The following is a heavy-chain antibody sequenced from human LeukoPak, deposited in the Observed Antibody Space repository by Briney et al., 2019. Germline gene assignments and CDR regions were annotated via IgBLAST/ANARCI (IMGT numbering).Heavy chain of an antibody. V-gene: IGHV4-4*07. Sequence: SETLSLTCTVSGGSINIYYWSWIRQPAGKGLEWIGRIYTSGSTNYNPSLKTRVTMSVDTSKNQFSLDLSSVTATDTAIYNCARQGGSGRAFDIWGQGTMVTVSS. J-gene: IGHJ3*02. D-gene: IGHD1-26*01. CDR1: GGSINIYY. CDR2: IYTSGST. CDR3: ARQGGSGRAFDI.